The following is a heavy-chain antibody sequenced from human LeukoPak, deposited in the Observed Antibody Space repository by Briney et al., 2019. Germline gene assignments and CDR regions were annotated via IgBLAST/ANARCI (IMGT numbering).Heavy chain of an antibody. V-gene: IGHV4-34*01. CDR2: INHSGST. Sequence: PSETLSLTCAVYGGSFSGYYWSWIRQPPGKGLEWIGEINHSGSTNYNPSLKSRVTISVDTSENQFSLKLSSVTAADTAVYYCARDRRYFSFWGQGTLVTVSS. CDR3: ARDRRYFSF. CDR1: GGSFSGYY. J-gene: IGHJ4*02. D-gene: IGHD2/OR15-2a*01.